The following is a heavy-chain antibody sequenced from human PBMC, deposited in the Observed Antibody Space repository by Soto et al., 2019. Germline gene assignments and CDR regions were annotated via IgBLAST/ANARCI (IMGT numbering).Heavy chain of an antibody. Sequence: QVQLVESGGGLVRPGGSLRLSCVASGFTLNDYYMSWVRQAPGKGLEWVTLISSSGSPIYYADSVKGRFTISRDSAKNSLYLQVNSLRVEDTAVYYCARDRYYYGSGSYLAFDIWGQGTMVTVSS. CDR2: ISSSGSPI. CDR1: GFTLNDYY. CDR3: ARDRYYYGSGSYLAFDI. J-gene: IGHJ3*02. V-gene: IGHV3-11*01. D-gene: IGHD3-10*01.